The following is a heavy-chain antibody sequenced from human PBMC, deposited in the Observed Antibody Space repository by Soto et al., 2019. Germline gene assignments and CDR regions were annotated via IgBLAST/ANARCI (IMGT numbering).Heavy chain of an antibody. D-gene: IGHD3-3*01. CDR1: GYTFTSYY. Sequence: ASVKVSCKASGYTFTSYYMHWVRQAPGQGLEWMGIINPSGGSTSYAQKFQGRVTMTRDTSTSTVYMELSSLRSEDTAVYYCARVYYDFWSDSSEDYYYGMDVWGQGTTVTVSS. J-gene: IGHJ6*02. V-gene: IGHV1-46*01. CDR3: ARVYYDFWSDSSEDYYYGMDV. CDR2: INPSGGST.